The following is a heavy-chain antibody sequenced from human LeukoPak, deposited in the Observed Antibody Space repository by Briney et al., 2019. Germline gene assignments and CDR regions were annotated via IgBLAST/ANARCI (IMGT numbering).Heavy chain of an antibody. CDR3: ARTRSEIDILTGYYP. CDR2: IYHSGST. CDR1: GYSISSGYY. D-gene: IGHD3-9*01. Sequence: SETLSLTCTVSGYSISSGYYWGWIRQPPGKGLEWIGSIYHSGSTYYNPSLKSRVTISVDTSKNQFSLKLSSVTAADTAVYYCARTRSEIDILTGYYPWGQGTLVTVSS. V-gene: IGHV4-38-2*02. J-gene: IGHJ5*02.